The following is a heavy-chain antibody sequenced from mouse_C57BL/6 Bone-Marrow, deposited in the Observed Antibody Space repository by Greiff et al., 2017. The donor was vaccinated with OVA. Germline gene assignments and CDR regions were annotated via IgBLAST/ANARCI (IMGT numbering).Heavy chain of an antibody. CDR2: IDPANGDT. J-gene: IGHJ2*01. V-gene: IGHV14-4*01. D-gene: IGHD2-1*01. CDR3: TSYGNFDY. CDR1: GFNIKDDY. Sequence: EVKLEESGAELVRPGASVKLSCTASGFNIKDDYMHWVKQRPEQGLEWIGWIDPANGDTEYASKFQGKATITADTSSNPAYLQLSSLTSEDTAVYYCTSYGNFDYWGQGTTLTVSS.